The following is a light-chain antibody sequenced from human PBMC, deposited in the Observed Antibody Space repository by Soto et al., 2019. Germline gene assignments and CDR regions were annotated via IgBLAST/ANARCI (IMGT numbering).Light chain of an antibody. J-gene: IGKJ1*01. CDR1: QAVNTR. V-gene: IGKV3-11*01. CDR3: HQRQSWPRT. Sequence: EIVLTQSPAPLSSFPGDRVTLSCRASQAVNTRLAWYQHKPGQAPRLPIYLASNRAAGVPARFSGSGSGTDFTLTISNVEPEDFAVYYCHQRQSWPRTFGQGTKV. CDR2: LAS.